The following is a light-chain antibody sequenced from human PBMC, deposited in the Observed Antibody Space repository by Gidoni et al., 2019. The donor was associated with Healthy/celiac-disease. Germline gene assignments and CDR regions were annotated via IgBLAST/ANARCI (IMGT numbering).Light chain of an antibody. CDR2: KAS. CDR3: QQYNSYPIT. Sequence: DIQMTQSPSTLSASVGDSVTITCRASQRISSWLARYQQKPGQAPKLLIYKASSLESGVPSRFSGSGSVTEFTLTISSLQPDDFATYYCQQYNSYPITFGQGTRLEIK. V-gene: IGKV1-5*03. CDR1: QRISSW. J-gene: IGKJ5*01.